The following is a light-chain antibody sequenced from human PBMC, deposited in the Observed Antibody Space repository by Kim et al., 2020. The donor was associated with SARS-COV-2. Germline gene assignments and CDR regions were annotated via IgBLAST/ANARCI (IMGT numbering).Light chain of an antibody. CDR1: ESINID. J-gene: IGKJ4*01. CDR2: GAS. CDR3: QQTYVSPPT. V-gene: IGKV1-39*01. Sequence: ASLGATVTITCRQSESINIDLDWYQWEPGKAPKLLIYGASRLRIGVPSRFSGSGSGTDFSLTITGLQREDFTTYYCQQTYVSPPTFGGGTKVDIK.